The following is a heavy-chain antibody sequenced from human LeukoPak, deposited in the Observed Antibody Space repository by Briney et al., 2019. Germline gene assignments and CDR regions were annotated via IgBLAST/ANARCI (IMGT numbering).Heavy chain of an antibody. J-gene: IGHJ4*02. D-gene: IGHD2-15*01. CDR3: ARARAYCSGGSCYSYNFDY. CDR2: INHSGST. Sequence: TSETLSLTCAVYGGSFSGYYWSWIRQPPGKGLEWIGEINHSGSTNYNPSLNSRVTISVDTSKNQFSLKLSSVTAADTAVYYCARARAYCSGGSCYSYNFDYWGQGTLVTVSS. V-gene: IGHV4-34*01. CDR1: GGSFSGYY.